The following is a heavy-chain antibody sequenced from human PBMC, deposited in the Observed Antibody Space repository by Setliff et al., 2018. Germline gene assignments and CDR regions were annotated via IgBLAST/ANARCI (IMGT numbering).Heavy chain of an antibody. V-gene: IGHV4-39*07. J-gene: IGHJ4*02. D-gene: IGHD1-1*01. CDR2: IYYTGST. CDR3: ARDMGQPYYFES. Sequence: SETLSLTCTAYGVSLSDYYWGWIRQPPGKGLEWIGSIYYTGSTYYNPSLKSRVTMSVDTSKRQFSLKLGSATAADTAVYYCARDMGQPYYFESWGLGTRVTVSS. CDR1: GVSLSDYY.